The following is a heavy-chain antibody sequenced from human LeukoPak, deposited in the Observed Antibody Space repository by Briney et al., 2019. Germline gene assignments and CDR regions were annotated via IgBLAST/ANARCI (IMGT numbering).Heavy chain of an antibody. CDR3: SRGLGGCSSTSCLPYYYYGMDV. V-gene: IGHV1-8*01. CDR2: MNPNSGNT. CDR1: GYTFTSYD. D-gene: IGHD2-2*01. J-gene: IGHJ6*02. Sequence: ASVKVSCKASGYTFTSYDIHWVRQATGQGLEGMGWMNPNSGNTGYAQTFQGRVTMTRNTSISTAYMELSSLRPEDTAVYYCSRGLGGCSSTSCLPYYYYGMDVWGQGTTVTVSS.